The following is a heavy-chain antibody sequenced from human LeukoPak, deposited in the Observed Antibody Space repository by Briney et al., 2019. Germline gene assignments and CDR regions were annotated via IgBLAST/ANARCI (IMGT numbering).Heavy chain of an antibody. CDR1: GFTFSSYA. D-gene: IGHD3-16*02. Sequence: GGSRRLSCAASGFTFSSYAMNWVRQPPGKGLEWVSFISASGATTYYADSVKGRFTISRDNSKNTLYLQMSSLRAEDTAVYYCVKETVWASYRYHYYFDYWGQGTLVTVSS. CDR3: VKETVWASYRYHYYFDY. CDR2: ISASGATT. J-gene: IGHJ4*02. V-gene: IGHV3-23*01.